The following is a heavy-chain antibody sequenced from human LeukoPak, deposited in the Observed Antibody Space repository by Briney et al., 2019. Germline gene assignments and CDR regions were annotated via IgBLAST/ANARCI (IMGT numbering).Heavy chain of an antibody. D-gene: IGHD6-13*01. V-gene: IGHV3-30*02. Sequence: PGGSLRLSCAASGFTFSSYGMHWVRQAPGKGLEWVAFIQYDGSNKYYADSVKGRFTISRDNSKNTLYLQMNSLRAEDTAVYYCAKGGYSSSWSTFDYWGQGTLVTVSS. CDR1: GFTFSSYG. CDR2: IQYDGSNK. J-gene: IGHJ4*02. CDR3: AKGGYSSSWSTFDY.